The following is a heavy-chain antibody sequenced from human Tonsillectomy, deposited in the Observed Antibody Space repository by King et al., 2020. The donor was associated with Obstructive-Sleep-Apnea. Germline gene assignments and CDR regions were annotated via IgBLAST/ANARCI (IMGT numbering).Heavy chain of an antibody. CDR1: ELTFSRYG. CDR2: ISDNGLST. Sequence: VQLVESGGGLVQPGGSLRLSCLASELTFSRYGMHWVRQAPGKGLEYVAGISDNGLSTYYAASVRGRFTISRDHSRNTLFLQMSRLRLEDTSIYYCVGRITEPAIANWFDPWGQGALVTVSS. J-gene: IGHJ5*02. D-gene: IGHD2-2*02. V-gene: IGHV3-64D*09. CDR3: VGRITEPAIANWFDP.